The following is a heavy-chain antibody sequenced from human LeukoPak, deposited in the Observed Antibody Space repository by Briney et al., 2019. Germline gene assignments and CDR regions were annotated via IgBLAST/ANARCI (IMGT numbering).Heavy chain of an antibody. CDR2: IYPGDSRT. D-gene: IGHD6-13*01. CDR3: ACRDLSSTWSYP. CDR1: GYSFTSYW. V-gene: IGHV5-51*01. Sequence: GESLKISCKGIGYSFTSYWIGWGRPMPGKGMEWMGVIYPGDSRTRYNPSFQGQVTISVDKSITTAYLQWVSLKASDTAMYYCACRDLSSTWSYPWGQGTLVTVSS. J-gene: IGHJ5*02.